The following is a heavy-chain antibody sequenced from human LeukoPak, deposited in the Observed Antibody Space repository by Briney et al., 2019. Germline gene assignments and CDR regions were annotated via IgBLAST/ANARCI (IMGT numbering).Heavy chain of an antibody. D-gene: IGHD3-22*01. CDR3: ARGAAPMLVWDWFVP. CDR2: IIPIFGTA. J-gene: IGHJ5*02. V-gene: IGHV1-69*06. CDR1: GGTFSSYA. Sequence: ASVKVSCKASGGTFSSYAISWVRQAPGQGLEWMGGIIPIFGTANYAQKFQGRVTITADKSTSTAYMELSSMRSEDTAVYYCARGAAPMLVWDWFVPWGQGTLVTVSS.